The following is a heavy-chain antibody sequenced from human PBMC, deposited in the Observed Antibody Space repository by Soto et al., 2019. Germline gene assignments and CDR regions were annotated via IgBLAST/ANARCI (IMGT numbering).Heavy chain of an antibody. CDR1: GGSFSGYY. Sequence: SETLSLTCALYGGSFSGYYWSWIRQPPGKGLERIGDINQSGSTNYNPSLKSRITISLDTSKNHFSLRLNSLTAADTAVYYCARGECSGGNCYFFDLWGQGTMVTVSS. CDR3: ARGECSGGNCYFFDL. D-gene: IGHD2-15*01. J-gene: IGHJ3*01. CDR2: INQSGST. V-gene: IGHV4-34*01.